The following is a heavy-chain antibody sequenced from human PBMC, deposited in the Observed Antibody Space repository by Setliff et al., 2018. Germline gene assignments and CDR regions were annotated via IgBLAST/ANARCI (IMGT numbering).Heavy chain of an antibody. V-gene: IGHV4-39*01. CDR1: GGSISSGGYY. D-gene: IGHD2-15*01. Sequence: SETLSLTCTVSGGSISSGGYYWSWIRQPPGKGLEWIVNIHHSGKAYYNPSLKSRVTMSVDTSKNQFSLNLTSVTAADTAVYYCARASVVHAIAVGYWGQGTLVTVSS. J-gene: IGHJ4*02. CDR3: ARASVVHAIAVGY. CDR2: IHHSGKA.